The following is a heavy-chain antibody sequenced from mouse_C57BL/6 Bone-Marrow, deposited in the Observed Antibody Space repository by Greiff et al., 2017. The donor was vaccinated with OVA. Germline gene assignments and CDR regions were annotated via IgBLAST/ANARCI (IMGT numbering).Heavy chain of an antibody. CDR2: ISNGGGST. D-gene: IGHD2-1*01. CDR1: GFTFSDYY. V-gene: IGHV5-12*01. J-gene: IGHJ3*01. CDR3: ARHGNYEGAY. Sequence: EVQGVESGGGLVQPGGSLKLSCAASGFTFSDYYMYWVRQTPEKRLEWVAYISNGGGSTYYPDTVKGRFTISRDNAKNTLYLQMSRLKSEDTAMYYCARHGNYEGAYWGQGTLVTVSA.